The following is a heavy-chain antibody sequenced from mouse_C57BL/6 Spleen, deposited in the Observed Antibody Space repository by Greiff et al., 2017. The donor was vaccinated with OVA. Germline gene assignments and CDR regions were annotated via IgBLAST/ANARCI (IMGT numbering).Heavy chain of an antibody. V-gene: IGHV1-53*01. CDR2: INPSNGGT. Sequence: QVQLKQSGTELVKPGASVKLSCKASGYTFTSYWMHWVKQRPGQGLEWIGNINPSNGGTNYNEKFKSKATLTVDKSSSTAYMQLSSLTSEDSAVYYCARRGAAQATLYYFDYWGQGTTLTVSS. J-gene: IGHJ2*01. CDR1: GYTFTSYW. D-gene: IGHD3-2*02. CDR3: ARRGAAQATLYYFDY.